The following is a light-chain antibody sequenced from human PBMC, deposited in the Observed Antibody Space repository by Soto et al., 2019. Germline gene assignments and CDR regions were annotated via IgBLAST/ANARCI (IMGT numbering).Light chain of an antibody. CDR2: AAS. J-gene: IGKJ1*01. CDR1: QSISFY. CDR3: QQSYSTPWT. Sequence: DIQMTQSPSSLSASVGDRVTITCRASQSISFYLHWYQQKPGKAPKLLIYAASNLQSGVPSRFSASGSGTDFTLTLNSLQPEDFATYYCQQSYSTPWTFGQGTKVEIK. V-gene: IGKV1-39*01.